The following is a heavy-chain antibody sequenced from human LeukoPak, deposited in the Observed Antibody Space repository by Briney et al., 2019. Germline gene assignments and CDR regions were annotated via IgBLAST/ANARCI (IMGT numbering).Heavy chain of an antibody. CDR3: AGELGYCSSTSCFTP. D-gene: IGHD2-2*01. J-gene: IGHJ5*02. CDR1: GGSISSGDYY. Sequence: SETLSLTCTVSGGSISSGDYYWSWIRQPPGKGLEWIGYIYYSGSTYYNPSLKSRVTISVDTSKNQFSLKLSSVTAADTAVYYCAGELGYCSSTSCFTPWGQGTLVTVSS. V-gene: IGHV4-30-4*08. CDR2: IYYSGST.